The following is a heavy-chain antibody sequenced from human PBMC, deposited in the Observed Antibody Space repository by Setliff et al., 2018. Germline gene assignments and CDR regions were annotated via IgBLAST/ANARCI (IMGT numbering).Heavy chain of an antibody. V-gene: IGHV4-61*02. CDR1: GGSISSDSDY. CDR3: TKGRVGLAARAGY. J-gene: IGHJ4*02. Sequence: SETLSLTCTVPGGSISSDSDYWSWIRQSAGKGLEWIGRIYASGSTEYNPSLGSRVTISVDTSRNQFSLQLSSVTSADTAIYYCTKGRVGLAARAGYWGQGTLVTAPQ. CDR2: IYASGST. D-gene: IGHD1-26*01.